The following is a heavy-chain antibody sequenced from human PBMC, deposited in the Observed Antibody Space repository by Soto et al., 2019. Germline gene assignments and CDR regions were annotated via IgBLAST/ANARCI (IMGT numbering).Heavy chain of an antibody. Sequence: SETLSLTCTVSNFSVLTSIYYWAWIRQPPGKGLEWVGTVYYTGTTYCNPSLQSRVTISIDTSKNQFSLNLNSVTAADTAVYYCARNWNLALVPAAYFDSWGQGTLVTVSS. J-gene: IGHJ4*02. V-gene: IGHV4-39*01. D-gene: IGHD2-2*01. CDR1: NFSVLTSIYY. CDR3: ARNWNLALVPAAYFDS. CDR2: VYYTGTT.